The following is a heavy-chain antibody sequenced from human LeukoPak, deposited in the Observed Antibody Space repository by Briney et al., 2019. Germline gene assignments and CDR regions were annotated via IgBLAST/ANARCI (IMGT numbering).Heavy chain of an antibody. D-gene: IGHD6-19*01. CDR3: ARDPSDWYSWFDP. J-gene: IGHJ5*02. V-gene: IGHV4-59*01. CDR1: GGSISSYY. CDR2: IYYSGST. Sequence: SETLSLTCTVSGGSISSYYWSWIRQPPGKGLEWIGYIYYSGSTNYNPSLKSRVTISVDTSKNQFSLKLSSVTAADTAVYYCARDPSDWYSWFDPWGQGTLVTVSS.